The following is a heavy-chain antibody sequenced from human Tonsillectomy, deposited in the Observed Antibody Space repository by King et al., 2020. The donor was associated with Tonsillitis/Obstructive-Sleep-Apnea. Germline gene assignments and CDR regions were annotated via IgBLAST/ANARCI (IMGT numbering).Heavy chain of an antibody. CDR3: ARGGGSILDYYYYMDV. Sequence: QLVQSGAEVKKPGSSVKVSCKASGGTFSSYAISWVRQAPGQGLEWMGGIIPIFGTANYAQKSQGRVTITADESTSTAYMELSSLRTEDTAVYYCARGGGSILDYYYYMDVWGKGTTVTVSS. CDR1: GGTFSSYA. CDR2: IIPIFGTA. D-gene: IGHD2-21*01. J-gene: IGHJ6*03. V-gene: IGHV1-69*01.